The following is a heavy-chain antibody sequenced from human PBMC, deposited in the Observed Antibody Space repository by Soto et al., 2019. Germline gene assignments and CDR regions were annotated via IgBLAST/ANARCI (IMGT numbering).Heavy chain of an antibody. V-gene: IGHV3-7*03. CDR1: GFTFSSYW. CDR3: ARFRGDGYYNS. J-gene: IGHJ4*02. Sequence: GGSLRLSCAASGFTFSSYWMSWVRQAPGKGLEWVANIKQDGSEKYYVDSVKGRFTISRDNAKNSLWLQMNTLRAEDTAVYYCARFRGDGYYNSWGQGTLVTVSS. CDR2: IKQDGSEK. D-gene: IGHD3-9*01.